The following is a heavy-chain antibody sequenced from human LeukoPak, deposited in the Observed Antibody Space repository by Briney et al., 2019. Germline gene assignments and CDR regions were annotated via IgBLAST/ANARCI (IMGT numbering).Heavy chain of an antibody. D-gene: IGHD1-20*01. CDR2: ISSSSSYI. V-gene: IGHV3-21*01. Sequence: PGGSLRLSCAASGFTFSSYSMKWVRQATGKGLEWVSSISSSSSYIYYAASVKGRFNISRDNAKNSLYLQMNSLRAEDTAVYYCAREGRGITGTTLRSWVDYWGQGTLVTVSS. J-gene: IGHJ4*02. CDR1: GFTFSSYS. CDR3: AREGRGITGTTLRSWVDY.